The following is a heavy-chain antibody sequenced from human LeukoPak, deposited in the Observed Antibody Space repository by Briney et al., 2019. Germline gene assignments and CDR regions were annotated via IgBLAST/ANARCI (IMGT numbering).Heavy chain of an antibody. Sequence: ASVKVSCKASGYTFISYSITWVRQAPGQGLEWMGWISGYNSNTYNAQNLQGRLTLTTDTPTSTAYMELRSQRSDDTAVYFCAREGITVGGTPFLDYWGQGTLVTVSS. D-gene: IGHD6-13*01. CDR1: GYTFISYS. CDR3: AREGITVGGTPFLDY. J-gene: IGHJ4*02. CDR2: ISGYNSNT. V-gene: IGHV1-18*01.